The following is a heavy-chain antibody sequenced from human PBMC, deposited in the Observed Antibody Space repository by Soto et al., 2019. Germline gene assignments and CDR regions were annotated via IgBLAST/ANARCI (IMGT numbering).Heavy chain of an antibody. J-gene: IGHJ4*02. CDR3: AREAGYCSGGSCSAGRYIDY. V-gene: IGHV3-74*01. CDR2: INSDGSTT. CDR1: GFTFSSYW. Sequence: PGGSLRLSCAASGFTFSSYWMHWVRQAPGKGLVWVSRINSDGSTTSYADSVKGRFTISRDNAKNTLYLQMNSLRAEDTAVYYCAREAGYCSGGSCSAGRYIDYWGQGTLVTVSS. D-gene: IGHD2-15*01.